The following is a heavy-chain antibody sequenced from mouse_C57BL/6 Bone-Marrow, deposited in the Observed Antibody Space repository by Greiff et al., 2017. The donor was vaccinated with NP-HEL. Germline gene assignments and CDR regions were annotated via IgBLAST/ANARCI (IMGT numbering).Heavy chain of an antibody. Sequence: DVQLQQSGPELVKPGASVKISCKASGYSFTGYYMHWVKQSSEKSLEWIGEINPSTGGTSSNQKFKGKATLTVDKSSSTAYMQLKSLTSEDSAVYYCAREGITTVVEGFAYWGQGTLVTVSA. CDR3: AREGITTVVEGFAY. V-gene: IGHV1-43*01. CDR1: GYSFTGYY. D-gene: IGHD1-1*01. J-gene: IGHJ3*01. CDR2: INPSTGGT.